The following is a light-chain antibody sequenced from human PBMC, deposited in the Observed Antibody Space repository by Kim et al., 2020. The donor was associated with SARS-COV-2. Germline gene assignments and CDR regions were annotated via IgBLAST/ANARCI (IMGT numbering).Light chain of an antibody. Sequence: AGEGATLTCRASQYHDSRYFVWCQQQTRQAPRLLMFCGSTTATYVPSTRSGSGSWTDFSLPINSLEPDDFAVYYCQQYGNSPHLTFGRGTKVDIK. V-gene: IGKV3-20*01. CDR2: CGS. J-gene: IGKJ4*01. CDR3: QQYGNSPHLT. CDR1: QYHDSRY.